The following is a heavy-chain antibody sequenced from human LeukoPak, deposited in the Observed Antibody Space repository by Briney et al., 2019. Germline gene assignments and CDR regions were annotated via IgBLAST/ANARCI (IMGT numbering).Heavy chain of an antibody. CDR1: GYSFTSYR. V-gene: IGHV5-51*01. J-gene: IGHJ4*02. CDR3: ARSTAYYYDSSGYPSYDY. D-gene: IGHD3-22*01. CDR2: IYPGDSDT. Sequence: GESLKISCKGSGYSFTSYRIGWVRQMPGKGLEWMGIIYPGDSDTRYSPSFQGQVTISADKSISTAYLQWSSLKASDTAMYYCARSTAYYYDSSGYPSYDYWGQGTLVTVSS.